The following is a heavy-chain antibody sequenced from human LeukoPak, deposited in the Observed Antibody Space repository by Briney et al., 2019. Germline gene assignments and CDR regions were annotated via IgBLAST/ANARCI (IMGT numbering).Heavy chain of an antibody. Sequence: ASVKVSCKASGGTFSSYAISWVRQAPGQGLEWMGGIIPIFGTANYAQKFQGRVTITADESTSTAYMELSSLRSEDTAVYYCARDYYGSGGYLPWGQGTLVTVSS. V-gene: IGHV1-69*13. CDR1: GGTFSSYA. CDR3: ARDYYGSGGYLP. D-gene: IGHD3-10*01. J-gene: IGHJ5*02. CDR2: IIPIFGTA.